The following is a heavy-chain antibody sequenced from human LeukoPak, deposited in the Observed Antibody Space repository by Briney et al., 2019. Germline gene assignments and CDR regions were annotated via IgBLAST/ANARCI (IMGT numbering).Heavy chain of an antibody. CDR1: GYTFTSYY. Sequence: ASVKVSCKASGYTFTSYYMHWVRQAPGQGLEWMGIINPSGGSTSYAQKFQGRVTMTRDTSTSTVYMELSSLRSEDTAVYYCARDLRELSSYYYDSGSYLGAFDIWGQGTMVTVSS. CDR2: INPSGGST. D-gene: IGHD3-10*01. J-gene: IGHJ3*02. CDR3: ARDLRELSSYYYDSGSYLGAFDI. V-gene: IGHV1-46*01.